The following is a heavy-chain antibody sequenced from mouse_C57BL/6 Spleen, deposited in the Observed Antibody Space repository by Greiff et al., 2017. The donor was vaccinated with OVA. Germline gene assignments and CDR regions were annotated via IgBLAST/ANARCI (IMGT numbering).Heavy chain of an antibody. Sequence: EVQLQQSVAELVRPGASVKLSCTASGFTITNTYMHWVKQRPEQGLEWIGRIDPANGNTKYAPKFQGKATITADTSSNTAYLQLSSLTSEDTAIFDCARCYDPLYAMDYWGQGTSVTVSS. D-gene: IGHD2-3*01. CDR3: ARCYDPLYAMDY. CDR1: GFTITNTY. V-gene: IGHV14-3*01. CDR2: IDPANGNT. J-gene: IGHJ4*01.